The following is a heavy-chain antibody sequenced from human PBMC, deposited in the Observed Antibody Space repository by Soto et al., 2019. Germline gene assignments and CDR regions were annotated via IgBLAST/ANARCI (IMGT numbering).Heavy chain of an antibody. CDR2: IYPGDSDT. D-gene: IGHD6-19*01. V-gene: IGHV5-51*01. CDR1: GYSFTSYW. CDR3: ARQATVAGIYYYHYVMDV. Sequence: RGESLKISCKGSGYSFTSYWIGWVRQMPGKGLEWMGIIYPGDSDTRYSPSFQGQVTISADKSISTAYLQWSSLKASDTAMYYCARQATVAGIYYYHYVMDVWGQGTTVIVSS. J-gene: IGHJ6*02.